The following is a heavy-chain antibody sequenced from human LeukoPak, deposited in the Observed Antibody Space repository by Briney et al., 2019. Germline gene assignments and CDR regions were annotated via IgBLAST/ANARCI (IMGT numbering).Heavy chain of an antibody. J-gene: IGHJ4*02. CDR3: ARWSGWNDPYYFDY. D-gene: IGHD1-1*01. CDR2: SYYSGST. V-gene: IGHV4-59*01. CDR1: GGSISSYY. Sequence: SETLSLTCTVSGGSISSYYWSWIRQPPRKGLEWIGYSYYSGSTNYNPSLKSRVTISVDTSKNQFSLKLSSVTAADTAVYYCARWSGWNDPYYFDYWGQGTLVTVSS.